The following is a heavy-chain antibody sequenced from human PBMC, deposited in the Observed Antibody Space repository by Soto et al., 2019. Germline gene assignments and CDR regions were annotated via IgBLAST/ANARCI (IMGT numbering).Heavy chain of an antibody. Sequence: HGESLKISCEGSGYRFNTYWIAWVRQVPGKGLEWMGVIFPDDSDTKYSPSFQGQVSTSVDKSINTAYLQWSSLKASDTAIYFCARHYDFWSGHSYYYGMDVWGQGTTVTVSS. J-gene: IGHJ6*02. CDR2: IFPDDSDT. D-gene: IGHD3-3*01. CDR3: ARHYDFWSGHSYYYGMDV. V-gene: IGHV5-51*01. CDR1: GYRFNTYW.